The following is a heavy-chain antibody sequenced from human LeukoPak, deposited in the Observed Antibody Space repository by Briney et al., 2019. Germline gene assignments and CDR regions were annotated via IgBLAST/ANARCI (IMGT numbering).Heavy chain of an antibody. CDR3: ARKTVTTRGSFDY. Sequence: PSETLSLTCTVSVGSISSYYWSWIRQPPGKGLEWIGYIYYRGSTNYNPSLKSRVTISVDTSKNQFSLKLSSVTAADTAVYYCARKTVTTRGSFDYWGQGTLVTVSS. D-gene: IGHD4-17*01. CDR2: IYYRGST. CDR1: VGSISSYY. J-gene: IGHJ4*02. V-gene: IGHV4-59*01.